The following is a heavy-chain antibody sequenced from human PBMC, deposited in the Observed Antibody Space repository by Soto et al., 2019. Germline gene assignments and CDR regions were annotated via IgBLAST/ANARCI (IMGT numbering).Heavy chain of an antibody. CDR2: IIPIFGTA. CDR3: ADPAGYCSGGSCYGLDY. J-gene: IGHJ4*02. D-gene: IGHD2-15*01. Sequence: GASVKVSCKASGGTISSYAISCVRQAPGQGLEWMGGIIPIFGTANYAQKFQGRVTITADESTSTAYMELSSLRSEDTAVYYCADPAGYCSGGSCYGLDYWGQGTLVTVSS. V-gene: IGHV1-69*13. CDR1: GGTISSYA.